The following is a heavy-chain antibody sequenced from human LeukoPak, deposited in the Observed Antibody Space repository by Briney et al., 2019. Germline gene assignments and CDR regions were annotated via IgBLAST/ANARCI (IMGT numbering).Heavy chain of an antibody. V-gene: IGHV4-4*07. CDR1: GGSISTYY. CDR2: IYTSGST. D-gene: IGHD3-22*01. J-gene: IGHJ4*02. Sequence: SETLSLTCTVSGGSISTYYWTWIRQPAGKGLEWIGRIYTSGSTNYNPSLKSRVTISVDKSKNQFSLKPSSVTAADTAVYYCAREPYFDSTGYYFDYWGQGTLVTISS. CDR3: AREPYFDSTGYYFDY.